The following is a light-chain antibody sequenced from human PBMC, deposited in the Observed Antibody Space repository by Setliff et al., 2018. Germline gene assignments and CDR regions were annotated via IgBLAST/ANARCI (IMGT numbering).Light chain of an antibody. Sequence: QSVLTQPPSASGTPGQRVTISGSGSSSNIGTNTVNWYQQLPGTAPKLLIYSNNQRPSGVPDRFSGSKSGNTASLTISGLQAEDEADYYCCSYAGIYTVGFGSGTKVTVL. CDR3: CSYAGIYTVG. V-gene: IGLV1-44*01. CDR1: SSNIGTNT. CDR2: SNN. J-gene: IGLJ1*01.